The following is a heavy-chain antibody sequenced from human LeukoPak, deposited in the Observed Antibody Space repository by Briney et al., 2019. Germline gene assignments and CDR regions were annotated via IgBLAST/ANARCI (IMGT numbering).Heavy chain of an antibody. J-gene: IGHJ4*02. CDR3: ASGRGCDILTGLPGYY. CDR2: ISSSSSYI. Sequence: GGTLRLSCAASGFTFNNYIMNWVRQAPGKGLEWVSSISSSSSYIYYADSVKGRFTISRDNAKNSLYLQMNSLRAEDTAVYYCASGRGCDILTGLPGYYWGQGTLVTVSS. V-gene: IGHV3-21*01. D-gene: IGHD3-9*01. CDR1: GFTFNNYI.